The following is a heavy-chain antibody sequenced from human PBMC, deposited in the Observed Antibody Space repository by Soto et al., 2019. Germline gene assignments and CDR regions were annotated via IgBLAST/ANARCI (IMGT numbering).Heavy chain of an antibody. V-gene: IGHV4-59*01. CDR2: IYYSGST. J-gene: IGHJ4*02. D-gene: IGHD3-9*01. Sequence: PSETLSLTCTVSGGSISSYYWSWIRQPPGKGLEWNGYIYYSGSTIYYPSLKSRVTISVDTSMNHFSLKLSFVTAADTAVFYCARAHYDILTGYYSIDYWGQGTLVTVSS. CDR1: GGSISSYY. CDR3: ARAHYDILTGYYSIDY.